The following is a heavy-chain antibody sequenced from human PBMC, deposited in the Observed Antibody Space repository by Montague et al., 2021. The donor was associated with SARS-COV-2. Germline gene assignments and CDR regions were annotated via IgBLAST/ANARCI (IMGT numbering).Heavy chain of an antibody. Sequence: SLRLSCAASGFIFDDYGMSWVRQVPGKGLEWVSGITRNGDSTSHADSVKGRFTISRDNAKNSLSLQMNSLRAEDTAFYYCVRGYNYGPFDYWGRGILVTVSS. CDR1: GFIFDDYG. CDR2: ITRNGDST. D-gene: IGHD5-18*01. J-gene: IGHJ4*02. CDR3: VRGYNYGPFDY. V-gene: IGHV3-20*04.